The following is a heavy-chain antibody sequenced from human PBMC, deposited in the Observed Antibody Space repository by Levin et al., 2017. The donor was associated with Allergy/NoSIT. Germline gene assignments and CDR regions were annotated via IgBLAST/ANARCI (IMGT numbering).Heavy chain of an antibody. V-gene: IGHV3-48*03. J-gene: IGHJ4*02. D-gene: IGHD3-3*01. CDR2: ISSSGSTI. CDR3: ARQLGNFWSGYNYFDY. Sequence: GGSLRLSCAASGFTFSSYEMNWVRQAPGKGLEWVSYISSSGSTIYYADSVKGRFTISRDNAKNSLYVQMNSLRAEDTAVYYCARQLGNFWSGYNYFDYWGQGTLVTVSS. CDR1: GFTFSSYE.